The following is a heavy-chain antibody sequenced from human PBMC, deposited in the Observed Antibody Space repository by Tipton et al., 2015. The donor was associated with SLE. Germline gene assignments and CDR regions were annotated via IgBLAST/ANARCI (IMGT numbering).Heavy chain of an antibody. Sequence: QSGPEVKKTGASVRVSCKASGYTFTGYYLHWVRQAPGQGLEWMGWINAGNGNTKYSQNFQGRVTITRDTSASTAYMELSSLKSEDTAVYYCARVSNRAYAFHFWGQGTMVTVSS. D-gene: IGHD1-14*01. CDR2: INAGNGNT. CDR3: ARVSNRAYAFHF. J-gene: IGHJ3*01. CDR1: GYTFTGYY. V-gene: IGHV1-3*01.